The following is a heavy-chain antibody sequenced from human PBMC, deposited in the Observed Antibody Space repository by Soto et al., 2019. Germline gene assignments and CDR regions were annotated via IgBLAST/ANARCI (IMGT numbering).Heavy chain of an antibody. CDR2: IYSGGST. V-gene: IGHV3-53*01. CDR1: GFTVSSNY. CDR3: ARAPRVYGSGWRWIDY. Sequence: SGGSLRLSCAASGFTVSSNYMSWVRQAPGKGLEWVSVIYSGGSTYYADSVKGRFTISRDNSKNTLYLQMNSLRAEDTAVYYCARAPRVYGSGWRWIDYWGQGTLVTVS. J-gene: IGHJ4*02. D-gene: IGHD6-19*01.